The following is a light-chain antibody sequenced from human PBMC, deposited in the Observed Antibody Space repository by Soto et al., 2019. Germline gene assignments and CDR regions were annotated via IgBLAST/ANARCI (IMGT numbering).Light chain of an antibody. Sequence: QSVLTQPPSVSAAPGQKVTISCSGSSSNIGNNYVSWYQQLPGKAPKLLIYENNKRPSGIPDRFSGSKSGTSATLGITGLQTGDEADYYCGTWDSSLSVVFGGGTKLTV. J-gene: IGLJ2*01. CDR1: SSNIGNNY. V-gene: IGLV1-51*02. CDR3: GTWDSSLSVV. CDR2: ENN.